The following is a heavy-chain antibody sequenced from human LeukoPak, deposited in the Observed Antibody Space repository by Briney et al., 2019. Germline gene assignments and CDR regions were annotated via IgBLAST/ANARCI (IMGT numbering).Heavy chain of an antibody. CDR1: GFTFSNYA. Sequence: AGSLRLSCAASGFTFSNYAISCVLQPPPRRLQWVSAITGSGGNTYYADSVKGRFTISRDNSKNTVFLQMNSLRAEDTAVYYCAKWGDYDVLTGYYVSDYWGQGTLVTVSS. CDR3: AKWGDYDVLTGYYVSDY. CDR2: ITGSGGNT. D-gene: IGHD3-9*01. J-gene: IGHJ4*02. V-gene: IGHV3-23*01.